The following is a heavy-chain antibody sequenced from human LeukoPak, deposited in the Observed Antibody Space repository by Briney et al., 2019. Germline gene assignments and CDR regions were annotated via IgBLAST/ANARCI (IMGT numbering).Heavy chain of an antibody. CDR2: ISSNSSTI. Sequence: TGGSLRLSCAASGFTFSSYSMNWVRQAPGKGLEWVSYISSNSSTIYYADSVKGRFTVSRDNAKNSLYLQMNSLRAEDTAVYYCARIYGVYVPRHFDYWGQGNLVTVSS. CDR1: GFTFSSYS. CDR3: ARIYGVYVPRHFDY. D-gene: IGHD4-17*01. V-gene: IGHV3-48*04. J-gene: IGHJ4*02.